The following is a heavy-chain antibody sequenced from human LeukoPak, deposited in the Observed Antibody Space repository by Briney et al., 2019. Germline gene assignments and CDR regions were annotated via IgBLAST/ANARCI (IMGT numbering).Heavy chain of an antibody. CDR2: ISSSRSFT. CDR3: ARLRGYSYGLDY. Sequence: GGSLRLSCAASGFSFSDHCMSWIRQAPGKGLEWVSYISSSRSFTNYADSVKGRFTISRDTAKNSLYLQMNSLRAEDTAVYYCARLRGYSYGLDYWGQGILVTVSS. J-gene: IGHJ4*02. D-gene: IGHD5-18*01. CDR1: GFSFSDHC. V-gene: IGHV3-11*03.